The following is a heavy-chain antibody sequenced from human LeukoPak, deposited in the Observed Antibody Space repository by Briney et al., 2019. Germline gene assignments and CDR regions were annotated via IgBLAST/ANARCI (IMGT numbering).Heavy chain of an antibody. CDR1: GGSISSSNYY. D-gene: IGHD2-15*01. V-gene: IGHV4-39*01. Sequence: SETLSLTCTVSGGSISSSNYYWGWIRQPPGKGLEWIGSIYYSGSTYYNPSLKSRVTISVDTSKNQFSLKLSSVTAADTAVYYCARQYCSGGSCYSRGGEHWGQGTLVTVSS. J-gene: IGHJ1*01. CDR3: ARQYCSGGSCYSRGGEH. CDR2: IYYSGST.